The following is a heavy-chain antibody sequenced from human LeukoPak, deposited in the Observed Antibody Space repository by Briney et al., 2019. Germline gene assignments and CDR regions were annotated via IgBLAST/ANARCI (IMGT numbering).Heavy chain of an antibody. Sequence: SETLSLTCTVSGGSISSYYWSCIRQPPGKGLEWIGYIYYSGSTNYNPSLKSRVTISIDTSKNQFSLKLSSVTAADTAVYYCARRGVWGSYRYFDYWGQGTLVTASS. V-gene: IGHV4-59*01. CDR1: GGSISSYY. CDR3: ARRGVWGSYRYFDY. D-gene: IGHD3-16*02. J-gene: IGHJ4*02. CDR2: IYYSGST.